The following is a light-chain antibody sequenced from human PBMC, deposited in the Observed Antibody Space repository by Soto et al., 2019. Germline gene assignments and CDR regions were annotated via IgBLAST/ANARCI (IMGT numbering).Light chain of an antibody. CDR1: QSVSNS. CDR2: DAS. CDR3: QPRGNRPLT. J-gene: IGKJ4*01. V-gene: IGKV3-11*01. Sequence: IVLTQSPATLSLSPGERATLSCRASQSVSNSLAWYQQKPGQAPRLLIYDASNRATDIPARFSGSGSGTDFTLTISSLEPEDFAVYYCQPRGNRPLTFGGGTKVDSK.